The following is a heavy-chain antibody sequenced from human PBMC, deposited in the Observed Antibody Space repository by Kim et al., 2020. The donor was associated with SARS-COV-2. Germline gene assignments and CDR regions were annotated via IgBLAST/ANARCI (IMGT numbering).Heavy chain of an antibody. Sequence: PSLKSRVTISVDTSKNQFSLKLSSVTAADTAVYYCASGFWFGELLPPFDYWGQGTLVTVSS. J-gene: IGHJ4*02. CDR3: ASGFWFGELLPPFDY. D-gene: IGHD3-10*01. V-gene: IGHV4-31*02.